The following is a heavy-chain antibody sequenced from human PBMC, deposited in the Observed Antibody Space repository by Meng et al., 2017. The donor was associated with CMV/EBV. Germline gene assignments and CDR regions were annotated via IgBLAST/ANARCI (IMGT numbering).Heavy chain of an antibody. D-gene: IGHD6-13*01. CDR3: ARDQTIHQQLGDGWFDH. J-gene: IGHJ5*02. Sequence: SVKVSCKASGYTFSSYAIRWVRQAPGQGLEWMGGINPIFGTANYAQKFQGRVTITTDESTSTAYMELSSLRSEDTAVYYCARDQTIHQQLGDGWFDHWGQGTLVTVSS. V-gene: IGHV1-69*05. CDR1: GYTFSSYA. CDR2: INPIFGTA.